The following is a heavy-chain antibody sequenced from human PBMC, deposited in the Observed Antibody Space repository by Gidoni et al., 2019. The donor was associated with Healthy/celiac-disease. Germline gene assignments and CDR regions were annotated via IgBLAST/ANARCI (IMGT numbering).Heavy chain of an antibody. CDR1: VFTFSSYA. D-gene: IGHD3-16*01. J-gene: IGHJ4*02. CDR3: AKASHEAEPVPTFFDY. CDR2: ISGSGGST. V-gene: IGHV3-23*01. Sequence: EVQLLESGGGLVQPGGSLKLSCAASVFTFSSYAMSWVRQARGKGLEWVSAISGSGGSTYYADSVKGRFTIARDNSKNTLYLQMNSLRAEDTAVYYCAKASHEAEPVPTFFDYWGQGTLVTVSS.